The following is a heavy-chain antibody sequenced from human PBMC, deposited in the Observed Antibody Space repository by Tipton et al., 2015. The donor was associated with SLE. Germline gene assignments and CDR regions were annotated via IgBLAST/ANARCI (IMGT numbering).Heavy chain of an antibody. J-gene: IGHJ5*02. Sequence: QLVQSGAEVKKPGASVKVSCKASGYTFTSYGISWVRQAPGQGLEWMGWISAYNGNTNYAQKLQGRVTMTTDTSTSTAYMELRSLRSDDTAVYYCARDKFSRASSLRPVGFDPWGQGTLVTVSS. CDR1: GYTFTSYG. CDR3: ARDKFSRASSLRPVGFDP. V-gene: IGHV1-18*01. D-gene: IGHD6-19*01. CDR2: ISAYNGNT.